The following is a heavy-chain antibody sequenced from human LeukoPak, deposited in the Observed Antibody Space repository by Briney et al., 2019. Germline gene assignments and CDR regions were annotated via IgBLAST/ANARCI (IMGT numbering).Heavy chain of an antibody. CDR1: GFIFSNYA. CDR3: AKWGDYDTLTGYYDSDY. D-gene: IGHD3-9*01. V-gene: IGHV3-23*01. CDR2: IGGRDGGT. Sequence: GGSLRLSCAPSGFIFSNYAMSSVRQAPGKGLEWVSAIGGRDGGTYYADSVKSRFTVSRDDPKNTLYLQMNTLRVEDTAVYYCAKWGDYDTLTGYYDSDYWGHGTLVTVSS. J-gene: IGHJ4*01.